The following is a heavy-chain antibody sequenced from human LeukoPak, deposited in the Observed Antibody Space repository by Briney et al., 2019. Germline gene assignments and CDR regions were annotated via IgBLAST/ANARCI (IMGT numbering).Heavy chain of an antibody. V-gene: IGHV1-46*01. CDR3: ARGGYCSGGNCYTENDY. Sequence: ASVKVSCKASGYTFTSYGISWVRQAPGQGLEWMGIINPSDGSISYAQKFQGRVTMTRDTSTNTGYMELSSLRSEDTAMYYCARGGYCSGGNCYTENDYWGQGTLVTVSS. CDR2: INPSDGSI. J-gene: IGHJ4*02. D-gene: IGHD2-15*01. CDR1: GYTFTSYG.